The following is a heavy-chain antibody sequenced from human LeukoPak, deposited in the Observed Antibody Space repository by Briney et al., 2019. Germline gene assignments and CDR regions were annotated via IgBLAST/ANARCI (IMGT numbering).Heavy chain of an antibody. V-gene: IGHV4-59*01. J-gene: IGHJ4*02. Sequence: SETLSLTFTVSGGSISSYYWSWIRQPPGKGLEWIGYIYYSGSTNYNPSLKSRVTISVDTSKEQFSLKVNSVTAADTAVYYCTRGAGWLIDYWGQGILVTVSS. CDR2: IYYSGST. D-gene: IGHD3-16*01. CDR3: TRGAGWLIDY. CDR1: GGSISSYY.